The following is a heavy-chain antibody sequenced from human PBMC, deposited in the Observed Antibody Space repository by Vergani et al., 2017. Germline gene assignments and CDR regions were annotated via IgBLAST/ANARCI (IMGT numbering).Heavy chain of an antibody. J-gene: IGHJ6*02. CDR2: IHHSGDT. V-gene: IGHV4-38-2*01. D-gene: IGHD3-10*01. CDR1: DSSIMTNPY. CDR3: ARHRGSEGFFPSAYFYGMDV. Sequence: QVQLQESGPGLVKPSETLTPTCDVSDSSIMTNPYWGWFRQSPGKGLEWIGCIHHSGDTHYNSSLKSRVSISIVSSSKFSLSLTSVTAADTAIYYCARHRGSEGFFPSAYFYGMDVWGHGTTVTVSS.